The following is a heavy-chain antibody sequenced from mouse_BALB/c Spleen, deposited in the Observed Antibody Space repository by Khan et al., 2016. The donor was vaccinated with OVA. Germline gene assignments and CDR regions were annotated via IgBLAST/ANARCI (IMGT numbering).Heavy chain of an antibody. D-gene: IGHD2-1*01. CDR3: VKQNHGTIYAVDY. Sequence: QVQLKESGPGLVAPSQSLSITCTVSGFSLTSYGVSWVRQPPGKGLEWLGVIWGDGNTNYHSTLISRLSISKDDSKSQVFLKLNSLQTDDTATYXCVKQNHGTIYAVDYWGQGTSVTVSS. CDR2: IWGDGNT. V-gene: IGHV2-3*01. J-gene: IGHJ4*01. CDR1: GFSLTSYG.